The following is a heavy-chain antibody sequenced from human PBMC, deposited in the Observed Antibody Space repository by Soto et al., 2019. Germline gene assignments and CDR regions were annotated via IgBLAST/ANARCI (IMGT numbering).Heavy chain of an antibody. V-gene: IGHV3-30*18. D-gene: IGHD3-16*01. J-gene: IGHJ4*02. CDR2: ISYEGSEK. CDR3: VKDKGAAAGFDY. CDR1: GFTFSNNG. Sequence: QVHLVESGGGVVQPGRSLRLSCAASGFTFSNNGMHWVRQAPGKGLEWMGVISYEGSEKYYAGSVKGRFTISRDNSKNKLYLQVDSLRAEGTAIYAVVKDKGAAAGFDYWGQGIVVTVSS.